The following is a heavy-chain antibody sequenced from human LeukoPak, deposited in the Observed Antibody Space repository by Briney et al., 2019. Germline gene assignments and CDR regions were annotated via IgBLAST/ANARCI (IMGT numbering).Heavy chain of an antibody. CDR3: AKDRRGGWLQPFDY. D-gene: IGHD5-24*01. J-gene: IGHJ4*02. CDR1: GLHFSSYA. Sequence: GGSLRLSCAASGLHFSSYAMSWVRQAPGKGLEWVSAISGSGGSTYYADSVKGRFTISRDNSKNTLYLQMNSLRAEDTAVYYCAKDRRGGWLQPFDYWGQGTLVTVSS. V-gene: IGHV3-23*01. CDR2: ISGSGGST.